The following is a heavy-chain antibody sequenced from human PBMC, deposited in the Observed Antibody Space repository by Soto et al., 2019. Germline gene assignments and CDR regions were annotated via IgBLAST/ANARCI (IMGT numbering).Heavy chain of an antibody. Sequence: GGSLRLSCAVSGFTFGSYAMSWVRQAPGKGLEWISVVGGSGRSTNYADSVKGRFTVSRDNSKNTLYLQMNSLRVEDTAVYYCAKTTNYDSTGYLYYFDYCGQGTLVTVSS. J-gene: IGHJ4*02. V-gene: IGHV3-23*01. D-gene: IGHD3-22*01. CDR3: AKTTNYDSTGYLYYFDY. CDR2: VGGSGRST. CDR1: GFTFGSYA.